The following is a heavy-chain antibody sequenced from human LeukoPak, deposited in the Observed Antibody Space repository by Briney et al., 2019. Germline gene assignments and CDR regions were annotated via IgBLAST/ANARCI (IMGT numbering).Heavy chain of an antibody. D-gene: IGHD3-22*01. Sequence: PSETLSLTCTVSGGSISSYYWSWLRQPPGKGLEWIGYIYYSGSTNYNPSLKSRVTMSVDTSKNQFSLKLSSVTAADTAVYYCARDKDYFDSGGAFDIWGQGTMVTVSS. V-gene: IGHV4-59*01. CDR2: IYYSGST. CDR3: ARDKDYFDSGGAFDI. CDR1: GGSISSYY. J-gene: IGHJ3*02.